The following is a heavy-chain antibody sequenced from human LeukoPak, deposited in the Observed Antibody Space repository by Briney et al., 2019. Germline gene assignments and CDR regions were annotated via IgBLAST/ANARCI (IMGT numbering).Heavy chain of an antibody. Sequence: SETLSLTCTVSGGSISSSNYYWSWIRQHPGKGLEWIGYIYYSGSSYYNPSLKSRVTISVDTSKNQFSLKLTSVTAADTAVYYCARGEMATTYYFDYWGQGTLVTVSS. D-gene: IGHD5-24*01. CDR3: ARGEMATTYYFDY. CDR2: IYYSGSS. J-gene: IGHJ4*02. V-gene: IGHV4-31*03. CDR1: GGSISSSNYY.